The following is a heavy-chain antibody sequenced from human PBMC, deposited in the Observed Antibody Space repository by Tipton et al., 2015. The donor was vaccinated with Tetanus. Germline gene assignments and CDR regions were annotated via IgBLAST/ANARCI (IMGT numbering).Heavy chain of an antibody. V-gene: IGHV1-2*02. D-gene: IGHD1-26*01. Sequence: QSGAEVKKPGASVKVSCKASGYTFTGYYMHWVRLAPGQGLEWMGWSNPNRGGTNYAQKIRGRVTMTSDTSINTAFMVLRGLKSDDAAVFYCAKSITVGDTFRVVLHPFYAMHVWGQGTTVTVSS. CDR3: AKSITVGDTFRVVLHPFYAMHV. CDR2: SNPNRGGT. CDR1: GYTFTGYY. J-gene: IGHJ6*02.